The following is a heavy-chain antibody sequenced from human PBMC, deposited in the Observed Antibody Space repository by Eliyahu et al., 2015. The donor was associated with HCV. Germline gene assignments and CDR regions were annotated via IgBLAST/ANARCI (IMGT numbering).Heavy chain of an antibody. D-gene: IGHD6-13*01. J-gene: IGHJ4*02. V-gene: IGHV4-30-2*01. CDR2: VYHSGST. CDR3: ARSGFTSSRGGFDS. Sequence: QLHLQESGSGLVKPSQTLSLXCAVXGGSISSGDYSWGWIRQPPGKGLEWIGYVYHSGSTSYSPSLKSRVTISLDRPKNQFSLRLNSVTAADTAVYYCARSGFTSSRGGFDSWGQGILVTVSS. CDR1: GGSISSGDYS.